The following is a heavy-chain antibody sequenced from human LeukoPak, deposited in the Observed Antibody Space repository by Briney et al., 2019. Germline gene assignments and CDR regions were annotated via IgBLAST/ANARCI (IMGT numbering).Heavy chain of an antibody. CDR1: GGTFSSYA. V-gene: IGHV1-69*04. Sequence: GASVKVSCKASGGTFSSYAISWVRQAPGQGLEWMGRIIPILGIANYAQKFQGRVTITADKSTSTAYMELSSLRSEDTAVYYCARDRRMTPGHFDYWGQGTLVTVSS. CDR3: ARDRRMTPGHFDY. J-gene: IGHJ4*02. CDR2: IIPILGIA.